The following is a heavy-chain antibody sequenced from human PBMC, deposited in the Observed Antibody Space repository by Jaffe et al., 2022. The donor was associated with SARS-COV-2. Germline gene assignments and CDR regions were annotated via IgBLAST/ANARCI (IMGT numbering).Heavy chain of an antibody. CDR2: IYVSGNT. D-gene: IGHD5-18*01. Sequence: QVQLQESGPGLVKPSQTLSLTCTVSGGSINSGSYFWSWIRQPAGKGLEWIGRIYVSGNTNYNPSLKSRVTISVDTSKNQFSLKLSSVTAADTAVYYCAREGTAMAYNWFDPWGQGTLVAVSS. J-gene: IGHJ5*02. CDR3: AREGTAMAYNWFDP. CDR1: GGSINSGSYF. V-gene: IGHV4-61*02.